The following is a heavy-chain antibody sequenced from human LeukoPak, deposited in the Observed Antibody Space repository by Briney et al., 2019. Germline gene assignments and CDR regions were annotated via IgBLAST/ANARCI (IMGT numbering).Heavy chain of an antibody. CDR2: IKQDGIEK. D-gene: IGHD2-21*02. CDR1: GFTFSSYW. J-gene: IGHJ6*04. V-gene: IGHV3-7*03. Sequence: PGGSLRLSCAASGFTFSSYWMTWVRQAPGKGRERVANIKQDGIEKYYVDSVKGRFTISRDNAENSVYLQMNSLRAEGTAVYFCARALGVTPPYYFSYGMDVWGKGATVTVSS. CDR3: ARALGVTPPYYFSYGMDV.